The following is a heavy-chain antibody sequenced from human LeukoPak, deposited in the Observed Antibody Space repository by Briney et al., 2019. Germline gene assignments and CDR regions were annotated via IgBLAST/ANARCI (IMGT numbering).Heavy chain of an antibody. CDR2: INTGGSPT. Sequence: TGGSLRLSCAASGFIFNNYEMNWVRQAPGKGLEWVSYINTGGSPTHYADSVKGRFTISRDNAKNSLYLQMTSLRAEDTAVYYCARDSGRDGYNWALEPWGQGTLVTVSS. J-gene: IGHJ5*02. CDR3: ARDSGRDGYNWALEP. D-gene: IGHD5-24*01. CDR1: GFIFNNYE. V-gene: IGHV3-48*03.